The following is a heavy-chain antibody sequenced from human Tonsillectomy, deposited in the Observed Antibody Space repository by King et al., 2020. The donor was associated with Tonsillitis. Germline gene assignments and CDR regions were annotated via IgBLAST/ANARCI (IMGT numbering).Heavy chain of an antibody. Sequence: QLVQSGGGLVQPGGSLKLSCAASGFTFSSYEMNWVRQAPGKGLEWVSYISSSGSTIYYADSVKGRFTISRDNAKNSLYLQMNSLRAEDTAVYYCARDRRTGYSYGGWFDLWGRGTLVTVSS. V-gene: IGHV3-48*03. D-gene: IGHD5-18*01. CDR2: ISSSGSTI. CDR1: GFTFSSYE. J-gene: IGHJ2*01. CDR3: ARDRRTGYSYGGWFDL.